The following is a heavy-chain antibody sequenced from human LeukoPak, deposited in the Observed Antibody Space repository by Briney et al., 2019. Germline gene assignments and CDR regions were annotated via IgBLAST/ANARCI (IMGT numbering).Heavy chain of an antibody. CDR1: GGSISNYY. Sequence: SETLSLTCSVSGGSISNYYWSWIRQPPGKGLEWVGYIYYSGSSNYNPSLKSRVTISVDTSKKQFSLKLNSVTAADTAVYYCARGTGFDAFDIWGQGTMVTVSS. CDR2: IYYSGSS. D-gene: IGHD1-14*01. CDR3: ARGTGFDAFDI. J-gene: IGHJ3*02. V-gene: IGHV4-59*01.